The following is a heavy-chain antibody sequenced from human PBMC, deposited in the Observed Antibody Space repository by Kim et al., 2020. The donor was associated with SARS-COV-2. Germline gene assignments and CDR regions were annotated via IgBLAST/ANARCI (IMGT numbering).Heavy chain of an antibody. CDR3: ARAYYDSSGYWDAFDI. J-gene: IGHJ3*02. CDR1: GFTFSDYY. D-gene: IGHD3-22*01. V-gene: IGHV3-11*06. Sequence: GGSLRLSCAASGFTFSDYYMSWIRQAPGKGLEWVSYISSSSSYTNYADSVKGRFTISRDNAKNSLYLQMNSLRAEDTAVYYCARAYYDSSGYWDAFDIWGQGTMVTVSS. CDR2: ISSSSSYT.